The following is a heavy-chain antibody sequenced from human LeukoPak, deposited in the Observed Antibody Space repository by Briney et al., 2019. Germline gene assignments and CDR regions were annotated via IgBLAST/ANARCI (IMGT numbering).Heavy chain of an antibody. J-gene: IGHJ3*01. CDR2: ITPILGIA. CDR1: GGTFGTYG. CDR3: AREFGNSDKYDFNGLDV. D-gene: IGHD5-12*01. V-gene: IGHV1-69*04. Sequence: SVKVSCKSSGGTFGTYGITWVRQPPGQVREWMGRITPILGIADYAQKFQGRITITADTSTNIAYMELTGLRFEDTAVYYCAREFGNSDKYDFNGLDVWGQGTMVTVSP.